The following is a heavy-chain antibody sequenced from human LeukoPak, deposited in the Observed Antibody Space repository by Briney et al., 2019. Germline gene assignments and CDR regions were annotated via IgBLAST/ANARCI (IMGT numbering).Heavy chain of an antibody. V-gene: IGHV1-8*01. CDR3: AREVASSRRITMVRGVPRGVYGMDV. D-gene: IGHD3-10*01. J-gene: IGHJ6*02. CDR2: MNPNSGNT. CDR1: GYTFTSYD. Sequence: ASVKVSCKASGYTFTSYDINWVRQATGQGLEWMGWMNPNSGNTGYAQKFQGRVTMTRNTSISTAYMELSSLRSEDTAVYYCAREVASSRRITMVRGVPRGVYGMDVWGQGTTVTVSS.